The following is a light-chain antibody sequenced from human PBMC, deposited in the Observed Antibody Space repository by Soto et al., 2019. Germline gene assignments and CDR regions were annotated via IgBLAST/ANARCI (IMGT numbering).Light chain of an antibody. CDR1: QSISIW. CDR2: KAS. Sequence: DIQMTQSPSTLSASVGDRVTITCRASQSISIWLAWYQQKPGKAPKLLIYKASTLKSGVPSRFSGSGSGTEFTLTISSLQPDDFATYYCQQYNSYRTFGQGTKVDIK. J-gene: IGKJ1*01. CDR3: QQYNSYRT. V-gene: IGKV1-5*03.